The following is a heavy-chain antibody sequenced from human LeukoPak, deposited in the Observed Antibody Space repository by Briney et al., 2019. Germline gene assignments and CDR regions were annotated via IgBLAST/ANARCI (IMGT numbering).Heavy chain of an antibody. CDR3: ARDLGVVAATQDYYYGMDV. V-gene: IGHV1-46*01. CDR2: INPSGGST. J-gene: IGHJ6*02. D-gene: IGHD2-15*01. CDR1: GYTLTRYY. Sequence: ASEKVSCKASGYTLTRYYMHWVRQAPGQGLEWMGIINPSGGSTSYAQKFQGRVTMTRDTSTSTVYMELSSLRSEDTAVYYCARDLGVVAATQDYYYGMDVWGQGTTVTVSS.